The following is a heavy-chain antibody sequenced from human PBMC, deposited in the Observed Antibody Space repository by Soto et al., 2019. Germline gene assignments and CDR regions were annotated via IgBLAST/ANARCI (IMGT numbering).Heavy chain of an antibody. D-gene: IGHD3-22*01. V-gene: IGHV3-23*01. CDR1: AFTFNNYA. Sequence: EVQLLESGGGLVQPGGSLSLSCAASAFTFNNYAMSWVGQAPGKGLEWVSGIGGSGRTTYYADSVKGRFTISRDNSNNTLFLQMNSLRAKDTAVYYCAKSRYSDSSGDFYDYWGQGTLVTVSS. CDR2: IGGSGRTT. CDR3: AKSRYSDSSGDFYDY. J-gene: IGHJ4*02.